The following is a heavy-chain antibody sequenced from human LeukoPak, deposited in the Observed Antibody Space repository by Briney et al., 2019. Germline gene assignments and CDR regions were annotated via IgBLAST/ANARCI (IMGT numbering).Heavy chain of an antibody. CDR2: INHSGST. CDR3: ARGFRVVVPAAIGFDY. Sequence: SDTLSLTCAVYGGCFSGYYWSWIRQAPGKGLDWMGEINHSGSTNSNPALKRRVTITVDTSKNQFSLKLSSATAADPAAYYCARGFRVVVPAAIGFDYWGQGTLVTVSS. CDR1: GGCFSGYY. J-gene: IGHJ4*02. D-gene: IGHD2-2*02. V-gene: IGHV4-34*01.